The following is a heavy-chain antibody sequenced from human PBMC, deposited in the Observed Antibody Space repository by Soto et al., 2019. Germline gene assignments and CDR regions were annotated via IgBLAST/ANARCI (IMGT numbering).Heavy chain of an antibody. V-gene: IGHV4-30-4*01. CDR1: GGSISSGDYY. CDR2: IYYSGST. J-gene: IGHJ6*02. D-gene: IGHD1-1*01. Sequence: SETLSLTCTVSGGSISSGDYYWSWIRQPPGKGLEWIGYIYYSGSTYYNPSLKSRVTISVETSKNQFSLKLSSVTAADTAVYYCARDDRLWNPKTYYYYGMDVWGQGTTVTVSS. CDR3: ARDDRLWNPKTYYYYGMDV.